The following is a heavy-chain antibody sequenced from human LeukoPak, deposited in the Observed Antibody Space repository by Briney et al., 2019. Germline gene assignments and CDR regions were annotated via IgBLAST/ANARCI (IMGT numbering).Heavy chain of an antibody. V-gene: IGHV3-64*01. Sequence: GGSLRLSCAASGFTFSSYAMHWVRQAPGKGLEYVSAISSNGGSTYYANSVKGRFTISRDNSKNTLYLQMGSLRAEDMAVYYCARDQVPDIVVVVAAHWGQGALVTVSS. CDR1: GFTFSSYA. D-gene: IGHD2-15*01. J-gene: IGHJ4*02. CDR2: ISSNGGST. CDR3: ARDQVPDIVVVVAAH.